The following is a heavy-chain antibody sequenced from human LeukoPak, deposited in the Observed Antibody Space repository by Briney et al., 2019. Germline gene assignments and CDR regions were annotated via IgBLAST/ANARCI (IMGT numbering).Heavy chain of an antibody. J-gene: IGHJ6*02. CDR3: AISTYYYDSSGYYYDYNYGMDV. CDR1: GGSFSGYY. Sequence: KPSETLSLTCAVYGGSFSGYYWSWIRQPPGKGLEWIGEINHSGSTNYNPSLKSRVTISVDTSKNQFSLKLSSVTAADTAVYYCAISTYYYDSSGYYYDYNYGMDVWGQGTTVTVSS. V-gene: IGHV4-34*01. D-gene: IGHD3-22*01. CDR2: INHSGST.